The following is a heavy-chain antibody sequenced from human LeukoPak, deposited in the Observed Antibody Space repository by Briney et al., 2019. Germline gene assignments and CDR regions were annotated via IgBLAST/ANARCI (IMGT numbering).Heavy chain of an antibody. CDR1: GGSFSGYY. CDR3: ARGLTIGYYYMDV. D-gene: IGHD4-11*01. CDR2: INHSGST. Sequence: SETLSLTCAVYGGSFSGYYWSWIRQPPGKRLEWIGEINHSGSTNYNPSLKSRVTISVDTSKNQFSLKLSSVTAADTAVYYCARGLTIGYYYMDVWGKGTTVTVSS. V-gene: IGHV4-34*01. J-gene: IGHJ6*03.